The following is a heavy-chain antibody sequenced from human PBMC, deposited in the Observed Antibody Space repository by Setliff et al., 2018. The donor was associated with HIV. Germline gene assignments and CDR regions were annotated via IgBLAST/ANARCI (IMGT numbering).Heavy chain of an antibody. CDR2: IYSSRWS. CDR3: GRHSLYGPAAISALDY. D-gene: IGHD2-2*02. J-gene: IGHJ4*02. V-gene: IGHV4-39*01. Sequence: SETLSLTCTVSGGSISNSSSYCGWIRQTPGKGLEWIGSIYSSRWSYYNPSLQSRLTLSIDRSRSQFSLNLRSVTAADTAVYYCGRHSLYGPAAISALDYWVQGALVTVSS. CDR1: GGSISNSSSY.